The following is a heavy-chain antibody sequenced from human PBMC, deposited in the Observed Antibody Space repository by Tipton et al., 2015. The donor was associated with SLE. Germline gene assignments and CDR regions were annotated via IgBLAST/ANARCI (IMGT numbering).Heavy chain of an antibody. V-gene: IGHV3-23*01. CDR3: AKGRGFGAIYPFDS. J-gene: IGHJ4*02. CDR2: ISGSGGNT. CDR1: GFTFSDYA. Sequence: GSLRLSCAASGFTFSDYAMSWVRQAPGKGLEWVATISGSGGNTYYADSVKGRFTISRDRSNTLYLQMNSLRAEDTAVYYCAKGRGFGAIYPFDSWGQRTLVTVSS. D-gene: IGHD4/OR15-4a*01.